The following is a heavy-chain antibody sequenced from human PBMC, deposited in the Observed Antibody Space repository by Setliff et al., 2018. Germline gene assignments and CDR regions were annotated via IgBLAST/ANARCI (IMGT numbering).Heavy chain of an antibody. Sequence: PSETLSLTCTVSGGSISSDSDYWSWIRQSAGKGLEWIGRIYASGSTEYNPSLGSRVTISVDTSRNQFSLQLSSVTSADTAVYYCARRETYYNFWSGYYAYWGQGTLVTVS. CDR2: IYASGST. CDR3: ARRETYYNFWSGYYAY. D-gene: IGHD3-3*01. J-gene: IGHJ4*02. CDR1: GGSISSDSDY. V-gene: IGHV4-61*02.